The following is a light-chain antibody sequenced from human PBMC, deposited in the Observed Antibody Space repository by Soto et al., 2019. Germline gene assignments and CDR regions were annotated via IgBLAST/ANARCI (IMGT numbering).Light chain of an antibody. CDR3: QQFNSNPF. CDR1: QDIGSA. J-gene: IGKJ4*01. CDR2: EAS. V-gene: IGKV1-13*02. Sequence: AIQLTQSPSSLSASVGDRVTITCRASQDIGSALAWYQQKPGTAPKILIYEASTLESGVSSRFSGSGSGTDFTLTISSLQPEDFATYYCQQFNSNPFFGGGTKVEIK.